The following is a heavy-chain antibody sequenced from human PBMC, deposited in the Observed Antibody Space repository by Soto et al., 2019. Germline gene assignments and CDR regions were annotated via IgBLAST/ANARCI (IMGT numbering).Heavy chain of an antibody. CDR2: ISAYNGNT. Sequence: GASVKVSCKASGYTSTSYGISCVRQAPGQGLEWMGWISAYNGNTNYAQKLQGRVTMTTDTSTSTAYMELRSLRSDDTAVYYCARGPAIFGVVAYYGMDVWGQGTTVTVSS. D-gene: IGHD3-3*01. J-gene: IGHJ6*02. CDR1: GYTSTSYG. CDR3: ARGPAIFGVVAYYGMDV. V-gene: IGHV1-18*01.